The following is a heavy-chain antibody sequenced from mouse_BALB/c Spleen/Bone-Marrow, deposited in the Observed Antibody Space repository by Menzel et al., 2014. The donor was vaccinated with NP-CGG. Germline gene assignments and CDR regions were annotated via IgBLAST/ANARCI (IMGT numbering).Heavy chain of an antibody. CDR1: GYTFTSYW. D-gene: IGHD1-2*01. Sequence: LQQFGSELVRPGASVKLSCKASGYTFTSYWMHWVKQGPGQGLEWIGNIYPGSGSTNYDEKFKSKATLSVDTSSSTAYMQLSSLTSEGSAVYYCTPRLRYWGQGTTLTVSS. V-gene: IGHV1S22*01. J-gene: IGHJ2*01. CDR2: IYPGSGST. CDR3: TPRLRY.